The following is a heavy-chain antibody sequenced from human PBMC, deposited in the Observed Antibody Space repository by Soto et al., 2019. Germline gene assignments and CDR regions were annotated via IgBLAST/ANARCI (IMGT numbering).Heavy chain of an antibody. Sequence: QVQLEQSGPEVKRPGTSVKVSCKASGGAFGRYSVSWVRQAPGQGLEWIGGVIPVFDTSNYSMKFQGRVAIVADLSTSSGFMELRSLRSEDTAIYYCARGDEMTAVTICDYWGQGTLVTFSS. CDR3: ARGDEMTAVTICDY. D-gene: IGHD4-17*01. V-gene: IGHV1-69*01. CDR2: VIPVFDTS. CDR1: GGAFGRYS. J-gene: IGHJ4*02.